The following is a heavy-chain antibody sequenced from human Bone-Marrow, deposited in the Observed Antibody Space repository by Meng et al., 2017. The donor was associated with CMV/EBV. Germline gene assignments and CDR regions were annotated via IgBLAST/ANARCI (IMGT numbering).Heavy chain of an antibody. Sequence: TVSGGSVSGGSYYWSWIRQPPGKGLEWIGYIYYSGSTNYNPSLKSRVTISVDTSKNQFSLKLSSVTAADTAVYYCAYQLLYSGYFDLWGRGTLVTVSS. CDR3: AYQLLYSGYFDL. J-gene: IGHJ2*01. D-gene: IGHD2-2*02. V-gene: IGHV4-61*01. CDR2: IYYSGST. CDR1: GGSVSGGSYY.